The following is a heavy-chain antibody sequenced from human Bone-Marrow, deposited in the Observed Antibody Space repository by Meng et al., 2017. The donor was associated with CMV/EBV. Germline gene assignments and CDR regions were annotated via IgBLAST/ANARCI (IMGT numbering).Heavy chain of an antibody. V-gene: IGHV1-69*10. J-gene: IGHJ6*02. CDR1: GGTFSSYA. Sequence: SVKVSCKASGGTFSSYAISWVRQAPGQGLEWMGGIIPILGKANYAQKFQGRVTITADKSTSTAYMELSSLRSEDTAVYYCARGRHDFRSFPDYYDYGMDVWGQGTTVTVSS. CDR2: IIPILGKA. D-gene: IGHD3-3*01. CDR3: ARGRHDFRSFPDYYDYGMDV.